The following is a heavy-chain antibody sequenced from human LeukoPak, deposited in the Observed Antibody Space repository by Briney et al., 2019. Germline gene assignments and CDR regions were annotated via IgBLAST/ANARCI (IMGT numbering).Heavy chain of an antibody. Sequence: QPGGSLRLSCAASGFTFSSYAMNLVRQAPGKGLEWVSLISDNGGRTYYADPVKGRFTISRDNSKNMMYLQMNSLRAEDTAVYYCARITGYCSGGSCADDAFDIWGKGTMVTVSS. J-gene: IGHJ3*02. CDR2: ISDNGGRT. CDR1: GFTFSSYA. D-gene: IGHD2-15*01. V-gene: IGHV3-23*01. CDR3: ARITGYCSGGSCADDAFDI.